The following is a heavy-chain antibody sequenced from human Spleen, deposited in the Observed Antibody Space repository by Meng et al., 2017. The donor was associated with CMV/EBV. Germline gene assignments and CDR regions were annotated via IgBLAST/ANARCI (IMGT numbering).Heavy chain of an antibody. Sequence: GSLRLSCTVSSFSISSGYYWGWIRQPPGKGLEWIGNIYHSGTTYYNPSLKSRVTISVDTSKNRFSLKLSSVTAADTAVYYCARVTYSTIDYWGQGTLVTVSS. CDR2: IYHSGTT. D-gene: IGHD6-13*01. V-gene: IGHV4-38-2*02. CDR3: ARVTYSTIDY. J-gene: IGHJ4*02. CDR1: SFSISSGYY.